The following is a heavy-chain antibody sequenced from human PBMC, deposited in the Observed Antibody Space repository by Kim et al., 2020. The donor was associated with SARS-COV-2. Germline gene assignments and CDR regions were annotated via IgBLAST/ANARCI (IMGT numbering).Heavy chain of an antibody. V-gene: IGHV4-34*01. Sequence: NPSLKSRVTISVDTSKNQFSLKLSSVTAADTAVYYCARGVGYSYGPGGDYWGQGTLVTVSS. CDR3: ARGVGYSYGPGGDY. J-gene: IGHJ4*02. D-gene: IGHD5-18*01.